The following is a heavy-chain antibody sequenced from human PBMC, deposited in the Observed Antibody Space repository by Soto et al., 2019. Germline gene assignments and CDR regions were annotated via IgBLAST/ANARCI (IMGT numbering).Heavy chain of an antibody. CDR2: LATGGISP. D-gene: IGHD6-13*01. CDR3: AKASGSSWPYYFDS. V-gene: IGHV3-23*01. Sequence: PGGSLRLSCAASGFSFSTYVMAWVRQTPGMRLEWVTALATGGISPYYPDSVKGRFTNSRDNSQNTLFLQMNSLRADDTALYFCAKASGSSWPYYFDSWGQGTLVTVSS. J-gene: IGHJ4*02. CDR1: GFSFSTYV.